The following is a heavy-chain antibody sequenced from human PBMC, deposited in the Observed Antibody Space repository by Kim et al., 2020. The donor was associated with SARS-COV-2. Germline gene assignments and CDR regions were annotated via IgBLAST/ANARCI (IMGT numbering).Heavy chain of an antibody. V-gene: IGHV3-30*07. J-gene: IGHJ3*02. D-gene: IGHD6-13*01. CDR3: AREAIAAADYDAFDI. Sequence: DSVKGRFTISRDNSKNTLYLQMNILRAEDTAVYYCAREAIAAADYDAFDIWGQGTMVTVSS.